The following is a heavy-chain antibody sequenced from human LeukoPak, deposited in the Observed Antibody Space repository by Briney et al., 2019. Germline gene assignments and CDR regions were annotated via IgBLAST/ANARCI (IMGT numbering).Heavy chain of an antibody. J-gene: IGHJ3*02. V-gene: IGHV1-69*05. CDR1: GGTFSSYA. Sequence: GASVKVSCKASGGTFSSYAISWVRQAPGQGLEWMGGIIPIFGTANYAQKYQGRVTMTTDTSTSTAYMELRSLRSDDTAMYYCARDPARITTGRAFDIWGQGTMVTVSP. CDR2: IIPIFGTA. CDR3: ARDPARITTGRAFDI. D-gene: IGHD3-22*01.